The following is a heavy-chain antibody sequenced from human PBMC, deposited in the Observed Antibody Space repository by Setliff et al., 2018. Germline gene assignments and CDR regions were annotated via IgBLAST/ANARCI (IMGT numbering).Heavy chain of an antibody. V-gene: IGHV3-23*01. J-gene: IGHJ6*03. CDR1: GFTFSNYA. D-gene: IGHD1-26*01. Sequence: GGSLRLSCAASGFTFSNYAMSWVRQAPGKGLEWVSAISGTGGSTYYADSVKGRFNISRDNSKNTLYLQMNSLRAEDTAVYYCAKDLLVSGSYYYYYCMDVWGKGTTVTVSS. CDR2: ISGTGGST. CDR3: AKDLLVSGSYYYYYCMDV.